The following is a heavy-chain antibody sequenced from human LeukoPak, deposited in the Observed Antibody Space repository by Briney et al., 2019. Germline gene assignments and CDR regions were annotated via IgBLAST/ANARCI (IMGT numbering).Heavy chain of an antibody. Sequence: PGGSLRLSCAASGFTFSSYSMNWVRQAPGKGLEWVSSISSSSNYIYYADSVKGRFTISRDNAKNSLYLQMNSLRADDTAVYFCARDYNAYDYPLCFSDYWGQGTLVTVSS. J-gene: IGHJ4*02. V-gene: IGHV3-21*01. D-gene: IGHD5-12*01. CDR1: GFTFSSYS. CDR2: ISSSSNYI. CDR3: ARDYNAYDYPLCFSDY.